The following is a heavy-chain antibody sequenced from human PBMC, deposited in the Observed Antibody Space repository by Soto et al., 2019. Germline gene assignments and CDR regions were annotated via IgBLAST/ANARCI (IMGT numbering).Heavy chain of an antibody. D-gene: IGHD3-16*01. Sequence: RGESLNISCRVSGYSFTTYWIGWVRQMSGKGLEWVGIVHPGDSETRYSSSFQGRVTISADRSINTAYLQWSSLQASDTAMYYCARQGGPDKPMILDDWGQGPLLTVSS. J-gene: IGHJ4*02. V-gene: IGHV5-51*01. CDR2: VHPGDSET. CDR1: GYSFTTYW. CDR3: ARQGGPDKPMILDD.